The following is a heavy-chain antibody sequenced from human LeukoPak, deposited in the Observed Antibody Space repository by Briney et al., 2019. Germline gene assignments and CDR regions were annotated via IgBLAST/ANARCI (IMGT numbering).Heavy chain of an antibody. J-gene: IGHJ4*02. Sequence: TGGSLRLSCAASGFTFSSYAMSWVRQAPGKGLEWVSAISGSGGSTYYADSVKGRFTISRDNSKNTLYLQMNSLRAEDTAVYYCAKDGYDSSGYYTTPFDYWGPGTLVTVSS. CDR1: GFTFSSYA. D-gene: IGHD3-22*01. CDR2: ISGSGGST. CDR3: AKDGYDSSGYYTTPFDY. V-gene: IGHV3-23*01.